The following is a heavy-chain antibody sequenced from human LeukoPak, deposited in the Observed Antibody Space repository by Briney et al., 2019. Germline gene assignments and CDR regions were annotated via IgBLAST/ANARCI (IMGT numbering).Heavy chain of an antibody. D-gene: IGHD7-27*01. CDR3: ARDKNWGDY. Sequence: GASVKASCKASGYTFTGYYMHWVRQAPGQGLEWMGWINPNSGGTNYAQKFQGRVTMTRDTSISTAYMELSSLRSDDTAVYYCARDKNWGDYWGQGTLVTVSS. V-gene: IGHV1-2*02. CDR2: INPNSGGT. CDR1: GYTFTGYY. J-gene: IGHJ4*02.